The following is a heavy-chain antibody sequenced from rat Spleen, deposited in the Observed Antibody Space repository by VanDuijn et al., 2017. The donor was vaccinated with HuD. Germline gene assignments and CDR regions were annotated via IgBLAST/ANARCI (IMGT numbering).Heavy chain of an antibody. CDR3: TREGRFAY. J-gene: IGHJ3*01. CDR1: GFTFSDYY. Sequence: EVQLVESDGGLVQPGRSLKLSCAASGFTFSDYYMAWVRQAPTKGLEWVATISYDGSSTYYRDSVKGRYTISRDNAKSTLYLQMDSLRSEDTAIYYCTREGRFAYWGQGTLVTVSS. V-gene: IGHV5-7*01. CDR2: ISYDGSST. D-gene: IGHD1-11*01.